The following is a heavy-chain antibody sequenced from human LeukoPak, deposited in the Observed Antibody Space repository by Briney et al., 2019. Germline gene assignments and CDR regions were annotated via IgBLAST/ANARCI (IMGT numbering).Heavy chain of an antibody. CDR1: GFTFSNYA. CDR3: AKEPYSDSGLVLGY. V-gene: IGHV3-23*01. J-gene: IGHJ4*02. Sequence: PGGSLRLSCAASGFTFSNYAMNWVRQAPGKGLEWVSVASRSGDSAYYADSVKGRFTISRDNSKNTLYLQMNSLRAEDTALYYCAKEPYSDSGLVLGYWGQGTLVTVSS. CDR2: ASRSGDSA. D-gene: IGHD4-11*01.